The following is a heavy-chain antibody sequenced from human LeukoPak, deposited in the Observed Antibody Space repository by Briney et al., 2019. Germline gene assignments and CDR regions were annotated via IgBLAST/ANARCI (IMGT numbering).Heavy chain of an antibody. J-gene: IGHJ4*02. D-gene: IGHD1-26*01. CDR2: IWYDGTNK. V-gene: IGHV3-33*01. Sequence: GGSLRLSCAASGFTFSSYGMHWVRQAPGKGLEWVAVIWYDGTNKYYVDSVKGRFTISRDNSKNTLYLQMNSLRAEDTAVYYCARDRGVQGSYYIYRDWGQGTLVTVSS. CDR3: ARDRGVQGSYYIYRD. CDR1: GFTFSSYG.